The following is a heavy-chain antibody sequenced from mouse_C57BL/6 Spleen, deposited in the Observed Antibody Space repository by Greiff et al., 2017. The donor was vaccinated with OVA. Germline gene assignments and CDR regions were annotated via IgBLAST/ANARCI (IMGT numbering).Heavy chain of an antibody. D-gene: IGHD2-5*01. Sequence: VQLQQPGAELVKPGASVKMSCKASGYTFTSCWITWVKQRPGQGLEWIGDIYPGSGSTNYNEKFKSKATLTVDTSSSTAYMQLSSLTSEDSAVYYCARPGYSNYYFDYWGQGTTLTVSS. CDR1: GYTFTSCW. CDR3: ARPGYSNYYFDY. V-gene: IGHV1-55*01. J-gene: IGHJ2*01. CDR2: IYPGSGST.